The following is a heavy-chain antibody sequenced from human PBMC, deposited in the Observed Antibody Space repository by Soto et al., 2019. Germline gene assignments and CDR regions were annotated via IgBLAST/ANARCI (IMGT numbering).Heavy chain of an antibody. CDR1: SDSFSSGSYY. J-gene: IGHJ4*02. D-gene: IGHD1-26*01. V-gene: IGHV4-61*01. CDR2: IYYNGDT. CDR3: ARVRGATIPTLYYFDF. Sequence: TSETLSLTCTVSSDSFSSGSYYWSWIRQPPGKGLEWIGYIYYNGDTIYNPSLKSRLTMSIDTSKNQFSLRLTSVTAAGTSVYYCARVRGATIPTLYYFDFWGQGTLVTVSS.